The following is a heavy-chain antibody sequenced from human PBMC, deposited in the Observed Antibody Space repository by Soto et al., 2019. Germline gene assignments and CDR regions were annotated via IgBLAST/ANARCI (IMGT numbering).Heavy chain of an antibody. CDR1: GGTFSSYA. J-gene: IGHJ6*02. V-gene: IGHV1-69*01. D-gene: IGHD2-15*01. CDR3: ARDLNRYCGGGSCRPNYYYYYGMDV. Sequence: QVQLVQSGAEVKKPGSSVKVSCKASGGTFSSYAISWVRQAPGQGLEWMGGIIPIFGTANYAQKFQGRVTITADESTSTAYMELSSLRSEDTAVYYCARDLNRYCGGGSCRPNYYYYYGMDVWGQGTTVTVSS. CDR2: IIPIFGTA.